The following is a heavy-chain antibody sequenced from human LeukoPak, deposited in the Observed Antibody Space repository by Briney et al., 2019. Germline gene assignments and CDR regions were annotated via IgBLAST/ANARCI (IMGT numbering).Heavy chain of an antibody. CDR2: ISGTSTYT. CDR3: AKESGAAAGTFFDY. D-gene: IGHD6-13*01. J-gene: IGHJ4*02. V-gene: IGHV3-21*04. Sequence: GGSLRLSCAASGFSLSTYSMNWVRQAPGKGLEWVSSISGTSTYTYHADSVKGRFTISRDNAKNSLYLQMNSLRAEDTAVYYCAKESGAAAGTFFDYWGQGTLVTVSS. CDR1: GFSLSTYS.